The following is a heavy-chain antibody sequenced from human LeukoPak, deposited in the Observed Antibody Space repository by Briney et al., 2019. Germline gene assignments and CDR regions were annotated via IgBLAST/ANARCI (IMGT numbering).Heavy chain of an antibody. J-gene: IGHJ3*02. CDR1: GGSFSGYY. Sequence: SETLSLTCAVYGGSFSGYYWSWIRQPPGKGLEWIGEINHSGSTNYNPSLKSRVTISVDTSKNQFSLKLSSVTAADTAVYYCARDRRGPPITMIVVVITTVAXXFDIWXXXTMVTVS. V-gene: IGHV4-34*01. CDR3: ARDRRGPPITMIVVVITTVAXXFDI. CDR2: INHSGST. D-gene: IGHD3-22*01.